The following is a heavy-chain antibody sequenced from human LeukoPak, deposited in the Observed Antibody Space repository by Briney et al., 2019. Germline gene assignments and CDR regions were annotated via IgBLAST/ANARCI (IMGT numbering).Heavy chain of an antibody. CDR1: GGTFSSYA. D-gene: IGHD3-10*01. Sequence: GASVKVSCKASGGTFSSYAISWVRQAPGQGLEWMGGIIPIFGTANYAQKFQSRVTITADESTSTAYMELSSLRSEDTAVYYCARDYYGSGSTAQYYYGMDVWGKGTTVTVSS. J-gene: IGHJ6*04. CDR3: ARDYYGSGSTAQYYYGMDV. V-gene: IGHV1-69*01. CDR2: IIPIFGTA.